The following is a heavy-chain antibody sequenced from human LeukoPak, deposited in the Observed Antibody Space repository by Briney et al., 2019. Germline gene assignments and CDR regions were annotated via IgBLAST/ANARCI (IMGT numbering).Heavy chain of an antibody. CDR3: ARDPRYSSSAHVFDI. J-gene: IGHJ3*02. V-gene: IGHV4-39*07. Sequence: SETLSLTCTVSGGSISSSSYYWGWIRQPPGKGLEWIGSIYYSGSTYYNPSLKSRVTISVDTSKNQFSLKLSSVTAADTAVYYCARDPRYSSSAHVFDIWGQGTMVTVSS. CDR1: GGSISSSSYY. D-gene: IGHD6-6*01. CDR2: IYYSGST.